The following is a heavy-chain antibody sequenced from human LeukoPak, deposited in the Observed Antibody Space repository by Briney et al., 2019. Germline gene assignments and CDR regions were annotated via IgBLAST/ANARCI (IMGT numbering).Heavy chain of an antibody. Sequence: PSETLSLTCSVSGASITSSYWSWIRQTPGEGLEWIGNIYSWSTNYNPSFESRVTVSLDTSKNHFSLRLTSVTAADTALYYCARDGYGSGSYGWFDPWGQGTLVTVSS. CDR3: ARDGYGSGSYGWFDP. J-gene: IGHJ5*02. D-gene: IGHD3-10*01. CDR2: IYSWST. V-gene: IGHV4-59*01. CDR1: GASITSSY.